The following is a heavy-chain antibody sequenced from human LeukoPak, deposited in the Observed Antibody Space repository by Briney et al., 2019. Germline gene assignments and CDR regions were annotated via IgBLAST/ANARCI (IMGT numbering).Heavy chain of an antibody. J-gene: IGHJ6*03. CDR2: ISRGSSTM. Sequence: QPGGSLRLSYAASGFTFSDYSMNWVRQAPGKGLEWVSYISRGSSTMYYADSVKGRYTISRDNAQNSLYLQMNSLRAEDTAVYYCARDRGQTGYYWSYYYYMDVWGIGTTVTVSS. CDR1: GFTFSDYS. CDR3: ARDRGQTGYYWSYYYYMDV. V-gene: IGHV3-48*01. D-gene: IGHD3-9*01.